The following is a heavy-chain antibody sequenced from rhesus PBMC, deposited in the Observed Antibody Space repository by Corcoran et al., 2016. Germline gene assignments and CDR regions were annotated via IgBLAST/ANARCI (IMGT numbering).Heavy chain of an antibody. CDR1: GFSLSTSGMG. V-gene: IGHV2-1*01. CDR2: IYWDDDK. CDR3: ARVRSSTRMITGYYYTEVCFDY. J-gene: IGHJ4*01. D-gene: IGHD3-9*01. Sequence: QVTLKESGPALVKPTQTLTLTCTFSGFSLSTSGMGVGWIRQPSRTTLEWLALIYWDDDKRYSTSLKSRLTNTKDTSKNQVVLTMTNRDPVDTATYYCARVRSSTRMITGYYYTEVCFDYWGQGVLVTVSS.